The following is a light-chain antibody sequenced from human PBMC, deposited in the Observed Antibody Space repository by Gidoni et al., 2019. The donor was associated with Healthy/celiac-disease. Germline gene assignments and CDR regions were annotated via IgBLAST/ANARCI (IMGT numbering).Light chain of an antibody. CDR1: QSVSSY. CDR2: DAS. V-gene: IGKV3-11*01. Sequence: IVFTQSPATLPLSPGERASLSCRASQSVSSYLAWYQQKPGQAPRLLIYDASNRATGIPARFSGSVSGTDFTLTISSLEPEDFAVYYCQQRSNWPPTFGGGTKVEIK. J-gene: IGKJ4*01. CDR3: QQRSNWPPT.